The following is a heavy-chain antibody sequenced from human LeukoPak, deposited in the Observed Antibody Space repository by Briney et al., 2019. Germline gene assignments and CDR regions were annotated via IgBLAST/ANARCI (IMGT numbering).Heavy chain of an antibody. CDR3: ARVLSRITIFGVVHDAFDI. CDR2: IYSGGST. D-gene: IGHD3-3*01. V-gene: IGHV3-53*01. Sequence: GGSLRLSCAASGFTVSSNYMSWVRQAPGKGLEWVSVIYSGGSTYYADSVKGRFTIFRDNSKNTLYLQMNSLRAEDTAVYYCARVLSRITIFGVVHDAFDIWGQGTMVTVSS. J-gene: IGHJ3*02. CDR1: GFTVSSNY.